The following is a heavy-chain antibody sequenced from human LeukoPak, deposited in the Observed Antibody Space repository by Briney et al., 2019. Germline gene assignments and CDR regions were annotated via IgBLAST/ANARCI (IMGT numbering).Heavy chain of an antibody. CDR2: ISWNSGSI. J-gene: IGHJ6*02. CDR1: GFTFDDYA. V-gene: IGHV3-9*01. CDR3: AKDLPAVDTAMGASDYYGMDV. D-gene: IGHD5-18*01. Sequence: GGSLRLSCAASGFTFDDYAMHWVRQAPGKGLEWVSGISWNSGSIGYADSVKGRFAISRDNAKNSLYLQMNSLRAEDTAVYYCAKDLPAVDTAMGASDYYGMDVWGQGTTVTVSS.